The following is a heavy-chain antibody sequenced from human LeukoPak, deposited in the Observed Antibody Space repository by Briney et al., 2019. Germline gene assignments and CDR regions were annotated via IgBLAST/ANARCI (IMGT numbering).Heavy chain of an antibody. D-gene: IGHD2-15*01. J-gene: IGHJ4*02. Sequence: SETLSLTCTVSGGSISSYYWSWIRQPPGKGLEWIGYIYYSGSTNYNPSLKSRVTISVDTSKNQFSLKLSSVTAADTAVYYCARQAYCTDRSCYPFDYWGQGILATVSS. CDR2: IYYSGST. V-gene: IGHV4-59*08. CDR1: GGSISSYY. CDR3: ARQAYCTDRSCYPFDY.